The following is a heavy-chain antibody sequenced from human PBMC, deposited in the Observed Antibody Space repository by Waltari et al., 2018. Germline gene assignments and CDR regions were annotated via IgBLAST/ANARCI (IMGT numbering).Heavy chain of an antibody. Sequence: QVQLQQWGAGLLQPSATLSLTCAVYGGSFSVYYLGWIRQPPGKGLEWIGEVNQCGNRNHNPSLRSRITILVDTSKSQFSLKVHSVTAADTAVYYCVRLEDCSGPGGNCYSGDSFALDVWGQGTTVTVSS. CDR3: VRLEDCSGPGGNCYSGDSFALDV. CDR1: GGSFSVYY. CDR2: VNQCGNR. V-gene: IGHV4-34*02. J-gene: IGHJ6*02. D-gene: IGHD2-15*01.